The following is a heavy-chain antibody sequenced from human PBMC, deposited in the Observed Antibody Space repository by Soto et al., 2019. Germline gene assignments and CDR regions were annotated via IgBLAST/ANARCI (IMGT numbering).Heavy chain of an antibody. D-gene: IGHD3-16*02. J-gene: IGHJ6*02. CDR1: GGSISSGGYY. CDR2: IYYSGST. CDR3: PRVRVIQYYSYCMDV. V-gene: IGHV4-31*03. Sequence: SETLSLTCTVSGGSISSGGYYWSWIRQHPGKGLEWIGYIYYSGSTYYNPSLKSRVTISVDTSKNQFSLKLSSVTAADTAVYYCPRVRVIQYYSYCMDVWCQGTMVSVSS.